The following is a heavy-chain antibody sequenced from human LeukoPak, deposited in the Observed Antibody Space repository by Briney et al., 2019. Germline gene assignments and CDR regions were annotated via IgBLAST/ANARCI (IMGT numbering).Heavy chain of an antibody. Sequence: SETLSLTCTVSGGSISSGGYYWSWIRQPPGKGLEWIGYIYYSGSTNYNPSLKSRVTISVDTSKNQFSLKLSSVTAADTAVYYCAREGYYDSSTYGAFDYWGQGTLVTVSS. CDR1: GGSISSGGYY. V-gene: IGHV4-61*08. CDR2: IYYSGST. D-gene: IGHD3-22*01. CDR3: AREGYYDSSTYGAFDY. J-gene: IGHJ4*02.